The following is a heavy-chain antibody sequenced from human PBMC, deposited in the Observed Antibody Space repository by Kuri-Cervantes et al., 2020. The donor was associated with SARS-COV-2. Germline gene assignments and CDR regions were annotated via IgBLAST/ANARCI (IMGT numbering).Heavy chain of an antibody. CDR2: IYYSGST. V-gene: IGHV4-59*02. D-gene: IGHD3-3*01. Sequence: SETLSLTCAVSGGPVSSYYWSWIRQPPGKGLEWIGYIYYSGSTNYNPSLKSRVTISVDTSKNQFSLKLSSVTAADTAVYYCARALRGDFWSDAVPYHYGMDVWGQGTTVTVSS. CDR1: GGPVSSYY. CDR3: ARALRGDFWSDAVPYHYGMDV. J-gene: IGHJ6*02.